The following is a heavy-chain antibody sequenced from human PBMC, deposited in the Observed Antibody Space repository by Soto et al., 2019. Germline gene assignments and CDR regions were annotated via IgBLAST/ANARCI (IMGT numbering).Heavy chain of an antibody. CDR2: ISGSGGST. J-gene: IGHJ4*02. D-gene: IGHD3-3*01. Sequence: PGGSLRLSCAASGFTFSSYAMSWVRQAPGKGLEWVSAISGSGGSTYYADSVKGRFTISRDNSKNTLYLQMNSLRAEDTAVYYCACTVGASTIFGPRPFDYWGQGTLVTVSS. CDR1: GFTFSSYA. CDR3: ACTVGASTIFGPRPFDY. V-gene: IGHV3-23*01.